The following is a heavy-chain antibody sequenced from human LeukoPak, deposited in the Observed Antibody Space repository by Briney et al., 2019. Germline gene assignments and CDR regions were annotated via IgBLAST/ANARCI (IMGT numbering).Heavy chain of an antibody. D-gene: IGHD5-24*01. Sequence: NPSETLSPTCTVSGCSISSHYWSWIRQPPGKGLEWIGYIYYSGSTNYNPSPKSRVTISADTSKNQFSLKLSSVTAADTAVYYCARGRDGYNNDWGQGTLVTVSS. CDR2: IYYSGST. J-gene: IGHJ4*02. CDR3: ARGRDGYNND. V-gene: IGHV4-59*11. CDR1: GCSISSHY.